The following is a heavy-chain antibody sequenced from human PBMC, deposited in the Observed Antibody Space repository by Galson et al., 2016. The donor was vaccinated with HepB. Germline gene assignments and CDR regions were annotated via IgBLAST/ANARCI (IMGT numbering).Heavy chain of an antibody. CDR2: TSSDGSNK. J-gene: IGHJ4*02. CDR1: GFTFSSYG. Sequence: SLRLSCAASGFTFSSYGMHWVRQAPGKGLEWVAVTSSDGSNKHYADSVKGRFTISRDNSKKTLYLQMNSLRAEDTAVYYCAKVSDGYYFDYWGQGTLVTVSS. V-gene: IGHV3-30*18. CDR3: AKVSDGYYFDY.